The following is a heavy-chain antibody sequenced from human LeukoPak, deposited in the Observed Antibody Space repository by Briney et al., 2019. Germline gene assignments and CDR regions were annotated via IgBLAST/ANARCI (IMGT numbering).Heavy chain of an antibody. CDR1: GFTFSSYA. V-gene: IGHV3-23*01. Sequence: GGSLRLSCAASGFTFSSYAMAWVRQAPGKGLEWVSGISGSGATTDYADSVKGRFTISRDNSKNTLYLQMNSLRAEDTAVYYCAKGPYYYDSSGYISCWGQGTLVTVSS. CDR3: AKGPYYYDSSGYISC. D-gene: IGHD3-22*01. CDR2: ISGSGATT. J-gene: IGHJ4*02.